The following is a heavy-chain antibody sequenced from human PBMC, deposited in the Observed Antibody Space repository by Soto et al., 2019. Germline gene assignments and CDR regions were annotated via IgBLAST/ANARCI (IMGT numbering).Heavy chain of an antibody. CDR2: IYSGGST. J-gene: IGHJ4*02. V-gene: IGHV3-53*02. D-gene: IGHD3-22*01. CDR1: VFTVSRNY. CDR3: ASGYSVYFDF. Sequence: EVQLVETGGGLIQPGGSLRLSCAVSVFTVSRNYMTWVRQAPGKGLEWVSVIYSGGSTYYADSVKGRFSISRDISKNTLYLQMNSLRVEDTAVYYCASGYSVYFDFWGQGNLVTVSS.